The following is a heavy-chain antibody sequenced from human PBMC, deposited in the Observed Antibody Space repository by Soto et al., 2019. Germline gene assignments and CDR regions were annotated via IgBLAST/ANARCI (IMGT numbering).Heavy chain of an antibody. CDR3: TSLDCGDYLSGFGEYYFDY. Sequence: GGSLRLSCAASGFTFSGSAMHWVRQASGKGLEWVGRIRSKANSYATAYAASVKGRFTISRDDSKNTAYLQMNSLKTEDTAVYYCTSLDCGDYLSGFGEYYFDYWGQGTLVTVSS. CDR1: GFTFSGSA. CDR2: IRSKANSYAT. V-gene: IGHV3-73*01. D-gene: IGHD4-17*01. J-gene: IGHJ4*02.